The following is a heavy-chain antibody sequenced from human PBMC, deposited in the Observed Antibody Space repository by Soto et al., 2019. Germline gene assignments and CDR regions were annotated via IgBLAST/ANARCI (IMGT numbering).Heavy chain of an antibody. CDR1: GYTFTTYG. CDR3: ARGVAGTGFDL. D-gene: IGHD6-19*01. V-gene: IGHV1-18*01. CDR2: ISAYNGNT. Sequence: ASVKVSCKASGYTFTTYGISWVRQAPGQGLEWMGWISAYNGNTNYAQKVQGRVTMTTDTSKNHFSLQLNSVTPDDTAVYYCARGVAGTGFDLWGPGTLATVS. J-gene: IGHJ4*02.